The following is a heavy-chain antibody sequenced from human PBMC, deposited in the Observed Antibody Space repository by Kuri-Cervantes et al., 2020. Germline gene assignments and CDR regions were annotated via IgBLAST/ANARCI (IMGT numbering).Heavy chain of an antibody. Sequence: GGSLRLSCAASGFTFSSYSMNWVRQAPGKGLEWVSYISSSSSTIYYADSVKGRFTISRDSAKNSLYLQMNGLRAEDTAVYYCARWGGYGWRYFDYWGQGTLVTGSS. D-gene: IGHD5-18*01. V-gene: IGHV3-48*01. J-gene: IGHJ4*02. CDR2: ISSSSSTI. CDR3: ARWGGYGWRYFDY. CDR1: GFTFSSYS.